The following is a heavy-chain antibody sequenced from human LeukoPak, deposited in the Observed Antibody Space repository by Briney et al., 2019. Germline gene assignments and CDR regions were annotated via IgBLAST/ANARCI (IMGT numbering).Heavy chain of an antibody. J-gene: IGHJ6*02. V-gene: IGHV3-13*01. CDR2: IGTAGDT. CDR3: ARGYSYGPYYYYGMDV. Sequence: GGSLRLSCAAPGFTFSSYDMHWVRQATGKGLEWVSAIGTAGDTYYPGSVKGRFTISRENAKNSLYLQMNSLRAGDTAVYYCARGYSYGPYYYYGMDVWGQGTTVTVSS. D-gene: IGHD5-18*01. CDR1: GFTFSSYD.